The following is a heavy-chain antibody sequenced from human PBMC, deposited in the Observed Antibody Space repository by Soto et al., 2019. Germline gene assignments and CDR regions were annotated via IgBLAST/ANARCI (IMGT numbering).Heavy chain of an antibody. CDR3: ARDPGYSSHWFDP. Sequence: QVQLVQSGAEVKKPGSSVKVSCKASGGTFSSYTISWVRQAPGQGLEWMGRIIPILGIANYAQKFQGRVTSTADKSTSTAYMELSSLRSEDTAVYYCARDPGYSSHWFDPWGQGTLVTVSS. V-gene: IGHV1-69*08. CDR2: IIPILGIA. D-gene: IGHD6-13*01. J-gene: IGHJ5*02. CDR1: GGTFSSYT.